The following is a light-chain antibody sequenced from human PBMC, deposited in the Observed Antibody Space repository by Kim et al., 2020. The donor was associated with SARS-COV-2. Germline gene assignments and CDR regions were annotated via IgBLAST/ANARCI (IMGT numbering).Light chain of an antibody. CDR2: EVT. CDR3: SSYAGSNNLV. J-gene: IGLJ2*01. Sequence: GHSVTISFTGTRSDVGGYNYVSWYQQHPGKAPKLMIYEVTKRPSGVPDRFSGSKSGNTASLTVSGLQAEDEADYYCSSYAGSNNLVFGGGTQLTVL. CDR1: RSDVGGYNY. V-gene: IGLV2-8*01.